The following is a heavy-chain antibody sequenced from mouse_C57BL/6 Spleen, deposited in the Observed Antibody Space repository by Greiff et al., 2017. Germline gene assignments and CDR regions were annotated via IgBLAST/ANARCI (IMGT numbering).Heavy chain of an antibody. CDR2: ISNGGGST. CDR3: ARGDYDYDFAMDY. Sequence: EVQVVESGGGLVQPGGSLKLSCAASGFTFSDYYMYWVRQTPEKRLEWVAYISNGGGSTYYPDTVKGRFTISRDNAKNTLYLQMSRLKSEDTAMYYCARGDYDYDFAMDYWGQGTSVTVSS. J-gene: IGHJ4*01. CDR1: GFTFSDYY. V-gene: IGHV5-12*01. D-gene: IGHD2-4*01.